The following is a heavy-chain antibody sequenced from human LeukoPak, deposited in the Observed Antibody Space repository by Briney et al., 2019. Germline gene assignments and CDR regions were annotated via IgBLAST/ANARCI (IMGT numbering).Heavy chain of an antibody. CDR3: ATTQGNLFDY. Sequence: SETLSLTCTVSGASITSYYWSWIRQSPGKGLEWVGYVYYSGGTTYNPSLKSRVTMSVDTSKNQFSLNLSSVTAADTAVYYCATTQGNLFDYWGQGTLVTVSS. J-gene: IGHJ4*02. CDR1: GASITSYY. CDR2: VYYSGGT. V-gene: IGHV4-59*08. D-gene: IGHD3-10*01.